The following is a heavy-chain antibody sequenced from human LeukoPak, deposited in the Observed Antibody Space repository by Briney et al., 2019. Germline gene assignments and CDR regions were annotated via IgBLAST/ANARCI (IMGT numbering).Heavy chain of an antibody. Sequence: SETLSLTCTVSGGSISSYYWSWIRQPPGKGLEWIGYIYYTGNTNYNPSLKSRLTISVDTSKNQFSLKLTSVTAADAAVYYCARYSSGWSSDHWFDPWARDPWSPSPQ. J-gene: IGHJ5*02. CDR1: GGSISSYY. V-gene: IGHV4-59*01. CDR2: IYYTGNT. CDR3: ARYSSGWSSDHWFDP. D-gene: IGHD6-19*01.